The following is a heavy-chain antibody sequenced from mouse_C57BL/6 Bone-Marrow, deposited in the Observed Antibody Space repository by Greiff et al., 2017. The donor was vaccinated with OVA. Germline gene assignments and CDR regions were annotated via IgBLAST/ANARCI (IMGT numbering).Heavy chain of an antibody. CDR2: ISYDGSN. Sequence: LEESGPGLVKPSQSLSLTCSVTGYSITSGYYWNWIRQFPGNKLEWMGYISYDGSNNYNPSLKNRISITRDTSKNQFFLKLNSVTTEDTATYYCAREGDGFPYAMDYWGQGTSVTVSS. D-gene: IGHD2-3*01. CDR1: GYSITSGYY. V-gene: IGHV3-6*01. J-gene: IGHJ4*01. CDR3: AREGDGFPYAMDY.